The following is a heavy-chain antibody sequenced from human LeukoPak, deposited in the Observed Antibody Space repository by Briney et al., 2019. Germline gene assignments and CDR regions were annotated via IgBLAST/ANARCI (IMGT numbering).Heavy chain of an antibody. D-gene: IGHD2/OR15-2a*01. Sequence: ASVKVSCKASGSNFNTYGVTWVRQAPGQGLEWVGWVDPENRPSSKSPKTVQGRLTMTIESSTSTAYMELRNLTPGDTAVYFCATFYATAAPPPFAVWGQGTMVIVSS. V-gene: IGHV1-18*01. CDR3: ATFYATAAPPPFAV. J-gene: IGHJ3*01. CDR2: VDPENRPSS. CDR1: GSNFNTYG.